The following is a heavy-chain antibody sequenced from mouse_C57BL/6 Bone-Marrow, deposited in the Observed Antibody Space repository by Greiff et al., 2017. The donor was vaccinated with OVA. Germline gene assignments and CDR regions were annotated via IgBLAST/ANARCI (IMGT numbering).Heavy chain of an antibody. CDR3: ARGDYDGPYWYFDV. D-gene: IGHD2-4*01. V-gene: IGHV1-55*01. CDR2: IYPGSGST. J-gene: IGHJ1*03. Sequence: HVQLQQPWAELVKPGASVKMSCKASGYTFTSYWITWVKQRPGQGLEWIGDIYPGSGSTNYNEKFKSKATLTVDTSSSTAYMQLSSLTSEDSAVYDCARGDYDGPYWYFDVWGTGTTVTVSS. CDR1: GYTFTSYW.